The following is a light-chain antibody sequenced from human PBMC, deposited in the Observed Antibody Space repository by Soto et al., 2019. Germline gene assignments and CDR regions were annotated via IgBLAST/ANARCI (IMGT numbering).Light chain of an antibody. CDR2: GAS. CDR3: QQFGGTPPYT. J-gene: IGKJ2*01. V-gene: IGKV3-20*01. CDR1: QSVSSSY. Sequence: EIVLTQSPGTLSLSPGERATLSCRASQSVSSSYLAWYQQKPGQTPILLIYGASSRPTGIPDRFSGSGSGTDFTLTISRLEPEDFAVYYCQQFGGTPPYTFGQGTKLEIK.